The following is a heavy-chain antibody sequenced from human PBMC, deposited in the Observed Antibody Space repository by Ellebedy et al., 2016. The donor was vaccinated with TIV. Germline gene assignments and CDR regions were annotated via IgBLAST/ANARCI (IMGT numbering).Heavy chain of an antibody. CDR2: IDPNSDGT. V-gene: IGHV1-2*02. Sequence: AASVKVSCKTSGYTFTDYYINWVRQAPGQGLEWMGRIDPNSDGTNYAQKFQGRVTMTSDTAVSTVYMELSRLRSDDTAVYYCARVISKRDKPDFDYWGQGTLVTVSS. CDR1: GYTFTDYY. J-gene: IGHJ4*02. D-gene: IGHD2-15*01. CDR3: ARVISKRDKPDFDY.